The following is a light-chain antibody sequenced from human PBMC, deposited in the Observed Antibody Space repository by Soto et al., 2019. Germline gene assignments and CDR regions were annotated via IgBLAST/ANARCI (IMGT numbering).Light chain of an antibody. J-gene: IGKJ5*01. Sequence: EIVMTQSPATLSVSPGGRATLSCRASQSISDTLAWYQQKPGQAPRLLIHGASTRATGIPARFSGSGSGTEFTLTIGSLQSEDFAVYYCQQYHNWPPITFGQGTRLEIK. V-gene: IGKV3-15*01. CDR3: QQYHNWPPIT. CDR2: GAS. CDR1: QSISDT.